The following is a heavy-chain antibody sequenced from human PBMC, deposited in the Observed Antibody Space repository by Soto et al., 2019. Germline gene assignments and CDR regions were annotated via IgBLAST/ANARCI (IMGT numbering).Heavy chain of an antibody. CDR3: ARGSRGGVDY. CDR2: IYHSGST. D-gene: IGHD2-21*01. J-gene: IGHJ4*02. V-gene: IGHV4-4*02. Sequence: SETLSLTCAVSGDSISSHSWWTWVRQPPGKGLEWIGEIYHSGSTNYNPSLKSRVTISVDKSKNQFSLRLSSVTAADTAVYYCARGSRGGVDYWGQGTLVTVSS. CDR1: GDSISSHSW.